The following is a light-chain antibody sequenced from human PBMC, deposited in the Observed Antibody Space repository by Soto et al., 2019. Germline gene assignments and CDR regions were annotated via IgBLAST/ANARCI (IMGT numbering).Light chain of an antibody. CDR2: GAS. V-gene: IGKV3-15*01. CDR3: QQYHYWWA. J-gene: IGKJ1*01. Sequence: EIVLTQSPGILSLSPGDRATLSCRASQSVSSSYLAWYQQKPGQAPRLLIYGASTRASDIPARFSGSGSETEFTLTITSLQSEDFAVYYCQQYHYWWAFGQGTKVDIK. CDR1: QSVSSSY.